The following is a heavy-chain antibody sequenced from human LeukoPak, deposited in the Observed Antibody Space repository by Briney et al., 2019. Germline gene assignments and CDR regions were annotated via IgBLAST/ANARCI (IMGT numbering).Heavy chain of an antibody. CDR3: TRDRSRAEDD. J-gene: IGHJ4*02. CDR1: GLTFSGHW. D-gene: IGHD1-14*01. CDR2: INQGGSDK. V-gene: IGHV3-7*01. Sequence: GGPLRLSCAASGLTFSGHWMSWVREAPGKGREWVANINQGGSDKYYVDSVKGRFTISRDNANNLLYLQMNSLRGEDTAVYYCTRDRSRAEDDWGQGTLVTVSS.